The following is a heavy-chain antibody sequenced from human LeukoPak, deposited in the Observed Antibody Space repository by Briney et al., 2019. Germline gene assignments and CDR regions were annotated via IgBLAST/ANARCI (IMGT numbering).Heavy chain of an antibody. CDR1: GFTFSSYA. V-gene: IGHV3-23*01. D-gene: IGHD5-18*01. J-gene: IGHJ6*03. CDR2: VGTSADT. CDR3: AKMYSYGHYYYYMDV. Sequence: GGSLRLSCLASGFTFSSYAMDWVRQAPGQGLQWVSAVGTSADTYYADSVRGRFTISRDNSKNTLYLRMNSLRAEDTAVYYCAKMYSYGHYYYYMDVWGKGTTVTISS.